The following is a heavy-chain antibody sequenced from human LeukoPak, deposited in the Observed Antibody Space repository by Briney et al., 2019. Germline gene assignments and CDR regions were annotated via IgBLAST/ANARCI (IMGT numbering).Heavy chain of an antibody. CDR2: INPNSGGT. D-gene: IGHD6-13*01. CDR1: GYTFTGYY. CDR3: ARPAAGTDWYFDL. J-gene: IGHJ2*01. Sequence: ASVKVSCKASGYTFTGYYMHWVRQAPGQGLEWMGWINPNSGGTNYAQKFQGRVTMTRDTSISTAYMEMSRLRSDDTAVYYCARPAAGTDWYFDLWGRGTLVTVSS. V-gene: IGHV1-2*02.